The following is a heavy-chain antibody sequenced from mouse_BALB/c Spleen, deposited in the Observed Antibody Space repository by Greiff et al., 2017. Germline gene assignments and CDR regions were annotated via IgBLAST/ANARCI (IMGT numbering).Heavy chain of an antibody. D-gene: IGHD4-1*01. V-gene: IGHV5-17*02. CDR1: GFTFSSFG. J-gene: IGHJ4*01. Sequence: EVMLVESGGGLVQPGGSRKLSCAASGFTFSSFGMHWVRQAPEKGLEWVAYISSGSSTIYYADTVKGRFTISRDNPKNTLFLQMTSLRSEDTAMYYCARENWDDYYAMDYWGQGTSVTVSS. CDR2: ISSGSSTI. CDR3: ARENWDDYYAMDY.